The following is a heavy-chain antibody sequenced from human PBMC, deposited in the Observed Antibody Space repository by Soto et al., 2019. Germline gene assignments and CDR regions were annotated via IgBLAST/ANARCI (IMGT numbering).Heavy chain of an antibody. Sequence: QVQLVQSGAEVKKPGSSVKVSCKASGGTFSSYSINGVRQAPGQGLEWMGEITPIFGTANYAQKFQGRVTITADESTSTAYMELSSLRSEDTAVYYCARDGGRHSGGIDYWGQGTLVTVSS. V-gene: IGHV1-69*01. D-gene: IGHD1-26*01. CDR3: ARDGGRHSGGIDY. CDR2: ITPIFGTA. CDR1: GGTFSSYS. J-gene: IGHJ4*02.